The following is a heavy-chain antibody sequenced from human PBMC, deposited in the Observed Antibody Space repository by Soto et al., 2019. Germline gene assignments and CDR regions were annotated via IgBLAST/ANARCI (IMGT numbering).Heavy chain of an antibody. Sequence: EVQLLESGGDLVQPGGSLRLSCVASGFTFSHFAMSWVRQAPGKGPEWVAAIGGSGGYIFYAASVKGRFTISRDDSKNTLSLQMNSLRAEDTAVDYCAKDPVLSQSGSLYYYFDSWRQGTLVTVSS. CDR2: IGGSGGYI. J-gene: IGHJ4*02. CDR3: AKDPVLSQSGSLYYYFDS. CDR1: GFTFSHFA. V-gene: IGHV3-23*01. D-gene: IGHD6-13*01.